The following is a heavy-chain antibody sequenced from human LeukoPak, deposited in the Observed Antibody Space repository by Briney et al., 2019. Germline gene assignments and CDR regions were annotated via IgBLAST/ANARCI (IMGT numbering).Heavy chain of an antibody. V-gene: IGHV1-69*06. CDR1: GGTFSSYA. CDR2: IIPIFGTA. D-gene: IGHD5-18*01. J-gene: IGHJ4*02. Sequence: SVKVSCKASGGTFSSYAISWVRQAPGQGLEWMGGIIPIFGTANYAQKFQGRVTITADKSTSTAYMELSSLRSEDTAVYYCASGYSYGAFDYWGQGTLVTVSS. CDR3: ASGYSYGAFDY.